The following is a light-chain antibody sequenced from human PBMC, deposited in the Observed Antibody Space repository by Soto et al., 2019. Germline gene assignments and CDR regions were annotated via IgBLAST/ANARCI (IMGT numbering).Light chain of an antibody. CDR2: GAS. Sequence: EIVLTQSPGTLSLSPGERATLSCRASQSVSSTYLAWYQQKPGQAPRLLIYGASTRATGLPDRFSGSGTGTDFTLTISSMEPEDFALYYYQHYGSSRWTFGQGTKVEIK. J-gene: IGKJ1*01. CDR3: QHYGSSRWT. CDR1: QSVSSTY. V-gene: IGKV3-20*01.